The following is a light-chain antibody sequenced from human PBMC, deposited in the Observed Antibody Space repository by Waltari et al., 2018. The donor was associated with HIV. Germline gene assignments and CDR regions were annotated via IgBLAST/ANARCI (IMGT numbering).Light chain of an antibody. J-gene: IGKJ2*01. CDR1: QSISNW. Sequence: DIQLTQSPSTLSASVGARVTITCRTNQSISNWLAWYQQKPGKATKLLIYKASRLESGVPSRFSGSGSGTEFTLTISSLQPEDFATYYCQQYNSYSMYTFGQGTKLEIK. CDR3: QQYNSYSMYT. V-gene: IGKV1-5*03. CDR2: KAS.